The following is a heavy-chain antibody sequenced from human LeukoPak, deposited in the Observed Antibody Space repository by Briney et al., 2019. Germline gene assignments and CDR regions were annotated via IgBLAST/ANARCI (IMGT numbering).Heavy chain of an antibody. CDR3: AKSFSSSWYRLLPNY. CDR2: ISGSGGST. V-gene: IGHV3-23*01. Sequence: GGSLRLSCAASGFTFSSYAMSWVRQAPGKGLEWVSAISGSGGSTYYADSVRGRFTISRDNSKNTLYLQMNSLRAEDTAVYYCAKSFSSSWYRLLPNYWGQGTLVTVSS. J-gene: IGHJ4*02. D-gene: IGHD6-13*01. CDR1: GFTFSSYA.